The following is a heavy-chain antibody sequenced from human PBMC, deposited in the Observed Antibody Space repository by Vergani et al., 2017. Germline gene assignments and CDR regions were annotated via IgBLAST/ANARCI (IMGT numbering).Heavy chain of an antibody. J-gene: IGHJ6*02. CDR1: GGTFSSYA. D-gene: IGHD2-15*01. Sequence: QVQLVQSGAEVKKPGSSVKVSCKASGGTFSSYAISWVRQAPGQGLEWMGGIIPIFGTANYAQKFQGRVTITADKSTSTAYMELSSLRSEDTAVYYCARGPQLHCSGGSCYDSYYYYYGMDVGGQGTTVTVSS. CDR3: ARGPQLHCSGGSCYDSYYYYYGMDV. V-gene: IGHV1-69*06. CDR2: IIPIFGTA.